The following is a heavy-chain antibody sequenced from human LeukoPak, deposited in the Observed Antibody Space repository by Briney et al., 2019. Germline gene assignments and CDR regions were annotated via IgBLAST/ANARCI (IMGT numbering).Heavy chain of an antibody. CDR2: IKQDGSEE. D-gene: IGHD5-18*01. CDR1: GFTISSYW. CDR3: ARASRTSTDTVIFY. J-gene: IGHJ4*02. Sequence: GGSLRLSCAASGFTISSYWMSWVRQAPGKGLEWVANIKQDGSEEYYVDSVKGRFTISRDNAKNSLYLQMNSLRAEDTAVYYCARASRTSTDTVIFYWGQGTLVTVSS. V-gene: IGHV3-7*01.